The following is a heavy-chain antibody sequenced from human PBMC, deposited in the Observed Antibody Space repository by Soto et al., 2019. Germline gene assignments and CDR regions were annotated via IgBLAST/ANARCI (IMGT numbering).Heavy chain of an antibody. Sequence: QVQLVESGGGVVQPGRSLRLSCAVSAFTFSSYGMNWVRQAPGKGLEWVAAIYYDGSNKYYADSVRGRFTISRDNFKNTLYLHMNSLRAEDTAVYYCARDSKDDSSGYYAGFDYWGQGTLVTVSS. D-gene: IGHD3-22*01. CDR2: IYYDGSNK. V-gene: IGHV3-33*01. CDR3: ARDSKDDSSGYYAGFDY. CDR1: AFTFSSYG. J-gene: IGHJ4*02.